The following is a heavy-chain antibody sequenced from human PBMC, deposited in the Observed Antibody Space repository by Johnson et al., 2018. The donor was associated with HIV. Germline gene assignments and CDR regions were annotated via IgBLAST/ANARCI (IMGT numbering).Heavy chain of an antibody. CDR3: ALYPPDAFDI. V-gene: IGHV3-15*01. Sequence: VQLVESGGGLVKPGGSLRLSCAASGFTFSNAWMSWVRQAPGKGLEWVGRIRSKGHNYATAYAAPAKGRFTISRDNSKNTLYLQMNSLRAEDTAVYYCALYPPDAFDIWGQGTMVTVSS. D-gene: IGHD5/OR15-5a*01. J-gene: IGHJ3*02. CDR1: GFTFSNAW. CDR2: IRSKGHNYAT.